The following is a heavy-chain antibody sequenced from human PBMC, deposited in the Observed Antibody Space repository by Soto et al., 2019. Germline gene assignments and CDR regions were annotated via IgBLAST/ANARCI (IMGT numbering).Heavy chain of an antibody. D-gene: IGHD2-15*01. Sequence: EVELLESGGGLAQPGGSLRLSCGASGFTFRNYAMSWVRQAPGKGLEWVSVISGSGDSTNYADSVKGRFTISRDNSKNTLYWQMTSLRAEDTAVYYCAKGGNTNYYYYYYIDVWGVGATVTVSS. CDR2: ISGSGDST. J-gene: IGHJ6*03. V-gene: IGHV3-23*01. CDR3: AKGGNTNYYYYYYIDV. CDR1: GFTFRNYA.